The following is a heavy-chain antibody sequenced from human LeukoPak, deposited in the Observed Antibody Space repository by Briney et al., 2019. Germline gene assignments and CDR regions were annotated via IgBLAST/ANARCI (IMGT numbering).Heavy chain of an antibody. CDR2: ISGSGGST. CDR1: GFTFSSYA. J-gene: IGHJ4*02. Sequence: TGGSLRLSCAASGFTFSSYAMSWVRQAPGKGLEWVSAISGSGGSTYYADSVKGRFTISRDNSKNTLYLQMNSLRAEDTAVYYCEVVRGVRRVDYWGQGTLVTVSS. CDR3: EVVRGVRRVDY. V-gene: IGHV3-23*01. D-gene: IGHD3-10*01.